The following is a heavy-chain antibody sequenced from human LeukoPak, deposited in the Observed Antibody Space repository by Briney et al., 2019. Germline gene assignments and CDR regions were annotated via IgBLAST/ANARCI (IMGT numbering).Heavy chain of an antibody. D-gene: IGHD2-8*01. CDR1: GFTFSSYA. CDR3: YGLSAFDI. V-gene: IGHV3-30*04. J-gene: IGHJ3*02. CDR2: VSKDVINK. Sequence: PGGSLRLSCSPSGFTFSSYAVHWGRQAPGKGREWVEFVSKDVINKYYADSVKGRFTISRDNSENTLFLQMNSLRAEDRADGVCYGLSAFDIWGQGKMVTVSS.